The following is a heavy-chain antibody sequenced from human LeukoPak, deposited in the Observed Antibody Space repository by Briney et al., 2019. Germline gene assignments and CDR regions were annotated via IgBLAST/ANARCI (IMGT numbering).Heavy chain of an antibody. CDR1: GFSFSSFS. V-gene: IGHV3-48*02. CDR2: ISSTGSNI. CDR3: ARDLISGDYTFDY. Sequence: PGGSLRLSCAASGFSFSSFSMNWVRQAPGKGLEWVSYISSTGSNIYYADSVKGRFTVSRDNAKDSLYLQMNILRDEDTAVYYCARDLISGDYTFDYWGQGALVTVSS. J-gene: IGHJ4*02. D-gene: IGHD4-11*01.